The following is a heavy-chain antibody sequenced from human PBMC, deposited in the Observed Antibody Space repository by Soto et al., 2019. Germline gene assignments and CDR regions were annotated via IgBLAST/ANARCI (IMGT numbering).Heavy chain of an antibody. D-gene: IGHD5-12*01. CDR3: ARGRGIVATINRSLLFDY. V-gene: IGHV3-48*01. CDR1: GFTLSRYS. CDR2: ISRSSSTI. Sequence: GGSLRLSCVASGFTLSRYSMNWVRQAPGKGLEWVSYISRSSSTIYYADSVKGRSTISRDNSKNTLYLQMNSLRVEDTAVYYCARGRGIVATINRSLLFDYWGQGTLVTVSS. J-gene: IGHJ4*02.